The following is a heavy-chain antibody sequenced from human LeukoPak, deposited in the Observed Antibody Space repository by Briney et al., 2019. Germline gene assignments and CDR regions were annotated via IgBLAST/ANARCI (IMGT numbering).Heavy chain of an antibody. CDR1: GFTFSDSG. V-gene: IGHV3-30*18. CDR2: ISHDGSDK. Sequence: GGSLRLSCAASGFTFSDSGMHWVRQAPRKGLEWVGVISHDGSDKFYADPVKGRFTTSRDNSKNTLYLQMTSLRAEDTAVYYCAKGGDGYNAGCFDHWGQGSLVTVSS. J-gene: IGHJ4*02. D-gene: IGHD5-24*01. CDR3: AKGGDGYNAGCFDH.